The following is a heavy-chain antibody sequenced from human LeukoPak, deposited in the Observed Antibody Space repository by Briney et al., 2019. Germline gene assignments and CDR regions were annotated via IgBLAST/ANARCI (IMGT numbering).Heavy chain of an antibody. Sequence: SETLSLTCTVSGGSISSYYWSWIRQPPGKGLEWIGYIYYSGSTNYNPSLKSRVTISVDTSKNQFSLKLSSVTAADTAVYYCARSPLMVRGVTRYYFDYWGQGTLVTVPS. CDR2: IYYSGST. CDR3: ARSPLMVRGVTRYYFDY. J-gene: IGHJ4*02. V-gene: IGHV4-59*01. D-gene: IGHD3-10*01. CDR1: GGSISSYY.